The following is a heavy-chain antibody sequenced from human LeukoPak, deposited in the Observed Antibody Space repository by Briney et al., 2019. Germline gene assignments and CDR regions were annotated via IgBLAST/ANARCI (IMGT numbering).Heavy chain of an antibody. CDR2: IILIFGTA. Sequence: SVKVSCKASGGTFSSYAIIWVRQAPGQGLEWLGGIILIFGTANYAQKFQGRVTITADESTSTAYMELSSLRSEDTAVYHCARGSTICSGGSCYSGSHLDYWGQGTLVTVSS. V-gene: IGHV1-69*13. CDR1: GGTFSSYA. CDR3: ARGSTICSGGSCYSGSHLDY. J-gene: IGHJ4*02. D-gene: IGHD2-15*01.